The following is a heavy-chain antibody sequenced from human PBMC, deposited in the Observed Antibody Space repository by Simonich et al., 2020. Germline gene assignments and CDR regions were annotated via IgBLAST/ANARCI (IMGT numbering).Heavy chain of an antibody. D-gene: IGHD3-9*01. Sequence: QVTLKESGPVLVKPTETLTLTCTVSGFSLSNARIGVSCIRPPPGKALEWLAHIFSNYEKSYSTSRKSRITISKDTSKSQVVLTMNNMDPVDTATYYCARDYDILTGYYTFDYWGQGTLVTVSS. V-gene: IGHV2-26*02. CDR2: IFSNYEK. CDR1: GFSLSNARIG. J-gene: IGHJ4*02. CDR3: ARDYDILTGYYTFDY.